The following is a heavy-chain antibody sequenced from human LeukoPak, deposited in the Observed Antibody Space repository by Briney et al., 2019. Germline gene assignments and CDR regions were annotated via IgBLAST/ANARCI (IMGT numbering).Heavy chain of an antibody. CDR2: IHTSGST. D-gene: IGHD6-19*01. CDR1: GGSLSNYQ. CDR3: ARRDFSSGWSFDY. J-gene: IGHJ4*02. V-gene: IGHV4-4*07. Sequence: PSETLSLTCTVSGGSLSNYQWTWIRQAAGRGLEWIGQIHTSGSTNYNPPLKSRVTMSVDTSENQVSLTIRSVTAADTAVYYCARRDFSSGWSFDYWGQGTLVTVSS.